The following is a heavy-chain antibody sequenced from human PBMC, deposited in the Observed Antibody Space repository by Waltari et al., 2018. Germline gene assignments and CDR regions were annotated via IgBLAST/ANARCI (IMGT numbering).Heavy chain of an antibody. CDR1: GFTFSDYG. Sequence: LRLSCAASGFTFSDYGMHWVRQAPGKGLEWVAFIRYDASDIYYRDSVKGRFTISRDNSKNTLFLQMSSLRPEDTAVYYCAKVGVGLTTWYPFDVWGQGTMVTVSS. D-gene: IGHD1-1*01. CDR3: AKVGVGLTTWYPFDV. V-gene: IGHV3-30*02. J-gene: IGHJ3*01. CDR2: IRYDASDI.